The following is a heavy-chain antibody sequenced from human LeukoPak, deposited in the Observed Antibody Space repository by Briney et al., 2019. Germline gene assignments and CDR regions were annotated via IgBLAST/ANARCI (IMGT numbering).Heavy chain of an antibody. CDR3: ARGLRYCSGGSCYSGNWFDP. D-gene: IGHD2-15*01. Sequence: PSETLSLTCAVYGGSFSGYYWSWIRQPPGKGLEWIGEINHSGSTNYNPSLKSRVTISVDTSKNQFSLKLSSVTAADTAVYYCARGLRYCSGGSCYSGNWFDPWGQGTLVTVSS. V-gene: IGHV4-34*01. CDR1: GGSFSGYY. CDR2: INHSGST. J-gene: IGHJ5*02.